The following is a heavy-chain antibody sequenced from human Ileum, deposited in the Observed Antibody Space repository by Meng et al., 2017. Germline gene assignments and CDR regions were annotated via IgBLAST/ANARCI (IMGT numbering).Heavy chain of an antibody. CDR3: VREQYESRGH. V-gene: IGHV3-53*01. J-gene: IGHJ4*02. CDR1: GFTVSSNY. CDR2: IYSGGST. Sequence: GESLKISGAASGFTVSSNYMSWVRQAPGKGLEWVSVIYSGGSTYYADSVKGRFTISRDNSRNTLYLQLNSLRADDTAVYYCVREQYESRGHWGQGTLVTVSS. D-gene: IGHD3-22*01.